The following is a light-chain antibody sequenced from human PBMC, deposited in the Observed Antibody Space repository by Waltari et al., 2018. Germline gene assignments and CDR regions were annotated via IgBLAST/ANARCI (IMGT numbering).Light chain of an antibody. J-gene: IGKJ4*01. CDR1: QSLGNTY. CDR3: QKYGRTPRP. CDR2: DAS. V-gene: IGKV3-20*01. Sequence: EIVLTQSPGTQSLSPGESASLSCRASQSLGNTYLAWYQQKPGQAPRLLIFDASRRATGIPDRFSGGGSGTDFTLTISRLEPEDFAVYFCQKYGRTPRPFGGGTKVEI.